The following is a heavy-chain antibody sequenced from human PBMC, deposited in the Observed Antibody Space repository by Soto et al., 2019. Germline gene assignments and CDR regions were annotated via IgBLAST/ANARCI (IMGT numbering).Heavy chain of an antibody. CDR1: GGSISSYY. CDR3: ARETYGDYVGYFVP. V-gene: IGHV4-59*12. CDR2: IYYSGST. D-gene: IGHD4-17*01. Sequence: PSETLSLTCTVSGGSISSYYWSWIRQPPGKGLEWIGYIYYSGSTNYNPSLKSRVTISVDTSKNQFSLKVRSVTAADTAVYYCARETYGDYVGYFVPWGQGIQVTVS. J-gene: IGHJ5*02.